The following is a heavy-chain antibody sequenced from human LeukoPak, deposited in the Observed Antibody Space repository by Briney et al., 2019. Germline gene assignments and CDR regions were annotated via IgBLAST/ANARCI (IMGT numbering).Heavy chain of an antibody. V-gene: IGHV4-38-2*02. D-gene: IGHD2-15*01. J-gene: IGHJ4*02. CDR2: IYHSGST. Sequence: PSQTLSLTCTVSGGSISSGYYWGWIRQPPGKGLEWIGSIYHSGSTYYNPSLKSRVTISVDTSKNQFSLKLSSVTAADTAVYYCASKGYCSGGSCFDYWGQGTLVTVSS. CDR3: ASKGYCSGGSCFDY. CDR1: GGSISSGYY.